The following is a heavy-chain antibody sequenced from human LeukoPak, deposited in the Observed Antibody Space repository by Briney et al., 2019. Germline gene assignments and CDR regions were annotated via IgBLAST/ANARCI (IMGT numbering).Heavy chain of an antibody. CDR3: ARFGVAYDMDV. CDR2: IHYNGRP. CDR1: GGPISCHY. J-gene: IGHJ6*02. V-gene: IGHV4-59*11. D-gene: IGHD3-16*01. Sequence: SETLSLTCTVSGGPISCHYGTWIRQPPGKGLECIGQIHYNGRPDYNPSLKSRVTIAVDTAQNQLAVTVTSVTGADTAVYYCARFGVAYDMDVWGQGTIVTVSS.